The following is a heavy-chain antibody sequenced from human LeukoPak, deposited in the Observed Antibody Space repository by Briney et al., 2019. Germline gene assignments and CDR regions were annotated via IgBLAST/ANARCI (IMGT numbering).Heavy chain of an antibody. J-gene: IGHJ3*02. V-gene: IGHV3-9*03. CDR1: GFTFDDYA. CDR3: AKDSSSDTVEAFDI. D-gene: IGHD6-6*01. CDR2: ISWNSGSI. Sequence: PGRSLRLSCAAYGFTFDDYAMHWVRQAPGKGLEWVSGISWNSGSIGYADSVKGRFTISRDNAKNSLYLQMNSLRAEDMALYYCAKDSSSDTVEAFDIWGQGTMVTVSS.